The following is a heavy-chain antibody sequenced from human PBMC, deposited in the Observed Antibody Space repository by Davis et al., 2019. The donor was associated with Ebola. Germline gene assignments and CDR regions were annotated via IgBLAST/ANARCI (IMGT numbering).Heavy chain of an antibody. V-gene: IGHV3-73*01. Sequence: GESLKISCAASGFTFSGSAMHWVRQASGKGLEWVGRIRSKANSYATAYAASVKGRFTISRDDSKNTAYLQMNSLRAEDTAVYYCARDLRFGSGWYLSNYWGQGTLVTVSS. CDR2: IRSKANSYAT. D-gene: IGHD6-19*01. CDR3: ARDLRFGSGWYLSNY. J-gene: IGHJ4*02. CDR1: GFTFSGSA.